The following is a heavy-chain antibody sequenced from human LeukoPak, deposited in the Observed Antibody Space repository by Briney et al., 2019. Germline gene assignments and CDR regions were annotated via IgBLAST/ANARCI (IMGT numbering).Heavy chain of an antibody. CDR3: ASGNNYDRAGPYYFDY. Sequence: ASVKVSCKASGYTFGGYYIHWVRQAPGQGLEWMGWINPNSGGTNYAQKFQGRVTMTRDTSISTAYMELSRLRSDDTAVYYCASGNNYDRAGPYYFDYWGQGTLVTVSS. V-gene: IGHV1-2*02. D-gene: IGHD3-22*01. CDR2: INPNSGGT. CDR1: GYTFGGYY. J-gene: IGHJ4*02.